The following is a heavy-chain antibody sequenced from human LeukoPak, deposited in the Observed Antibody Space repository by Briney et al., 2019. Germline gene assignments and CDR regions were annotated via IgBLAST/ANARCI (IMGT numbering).Heavy chain of an antibody. J-gene: IGHJ5*02. CDR1: GFTFDDYA. D-gene: IGHD1-26*01. CDR3: AKGNSGSYSQDWFDP. V-gene: IGHV3-9*03. Sequence: PGGSLRLSCAASGFTFDDYAMHWVRHAPGKGLEWVSGISWNSGTIGYADSVKGRFTVSRDNAKNSLYLQMNSLRPEDMALYYCAKGNSGSYSQDWFDPWGQGTLVTVSS. CDR2: ISWNSGTI.